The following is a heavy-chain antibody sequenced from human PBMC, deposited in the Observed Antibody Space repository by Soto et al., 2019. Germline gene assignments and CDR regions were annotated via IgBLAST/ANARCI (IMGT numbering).Heavy chain of an antibody. Sequence: PGESLKISCKGSGYSFTSYWIGWVRQMPGKGLEWMGIIYPGDSDTRYSPSFQGQVTISADKSISTAYLQWSSLKASDTAMYYCAKLPYRWLQLGFVDYWGKGTLVTVDS. CDR2: IYPGDSDT. V-gene: IGHV5-51*01. D-gene: IGHD3-10*01. J-gene: IGHJ4*02. CDR3: AKLPYRWLQLGFVDY. CDR1: GYSFTSYW.